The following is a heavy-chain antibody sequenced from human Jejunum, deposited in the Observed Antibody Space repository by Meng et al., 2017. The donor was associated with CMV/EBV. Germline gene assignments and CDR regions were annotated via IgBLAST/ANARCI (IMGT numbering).Heavy chain of an antibody. V-gene: IGHV1-69*10. D-gene: IGHD5-24*01. CDR1: GGTLSSYV. J-gene: IGHJ4*02. CDR3: AREGPGGMATTPYFDY. Sequence: QARPGRSGGEVKKPGSSVNVSCKASGGTLSSYVISWVGQAPGQGLEWMGGIIPILGIANYAQRFQGRVTITADKSTSTAYMELSSLRSEDTAVYYCAREGPGGMATTPYFDYWGQGNLVTVSS. CDR2: IIPILGIA.